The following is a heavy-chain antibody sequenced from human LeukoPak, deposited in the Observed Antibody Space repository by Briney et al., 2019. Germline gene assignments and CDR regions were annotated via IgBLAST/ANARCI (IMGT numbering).Heavy chain of an antibody. J-gene: IGHJ3*02. CDR2: INPNSGGT. D-gene: IGHD3-22*01. CDR3: ARDYYDSSGPLPRAFDI. V-gene: IGHV1-2*02. CDR1: GYTFTGYY. Sequence: GASVKVSCKESGYTFTGYYMHWVRQAPGQGLEWMGWINPNSGGTNYAQKFQGRVTMTRDTSISTAYMELSRLRSEDRAVYYCARDYYDSSGPLPRAFDIWGQGTMVTVSS.